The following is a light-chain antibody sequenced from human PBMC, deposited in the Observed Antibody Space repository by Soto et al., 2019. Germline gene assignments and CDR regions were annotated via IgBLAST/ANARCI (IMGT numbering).Light chain of an antibody. Sequence: EIVLTQSPCTLSLSPGERATLSCRASQSSSYLAWFQKKPGQAPRLLIYGASTRATGIPARFSGSGSGTEFTLTISSLHSEDFAVYYCQQYNNWPPYTFGQGTKLEIK. CDR1: QSSSY. V-gene: IGKV3-15*01. CDR2: GAS. J-gene: IGKJ2*01. CDR3: QQYNNWPPYT.